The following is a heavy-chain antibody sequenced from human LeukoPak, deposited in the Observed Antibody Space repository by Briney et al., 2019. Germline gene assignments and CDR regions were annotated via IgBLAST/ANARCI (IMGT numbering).Heavy chain of an antibody. CDR2: ISSSSSYI. V-gene: IGHV3-21*01. D-gene: IGHD6-19*01. J-gene: IGHJ4*02. CDR3: ARGLSYAVAYGDY. Sequence: GGSLRLSCAASGFTFSSYSMNWVRQAPGKGLEWVSSISSSSSYIYYADLVKGRFTISRDNAKNSLYLQMNSLRAEDTAVYYCARGLSYAVAYGDYWGQGTLVTVSS. CDR1: GFTFSSYS.